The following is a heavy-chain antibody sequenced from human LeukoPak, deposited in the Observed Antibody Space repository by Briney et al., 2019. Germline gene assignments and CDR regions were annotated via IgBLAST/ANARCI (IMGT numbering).Heavy chain of an antibody. CDR1: GDSICSYY. CDR3: WRDFKGPIAVAEYAFDV. V-gene: IGHV4-4*07. CDR2: IYTSEST. Sequence: SETLSLTCTVSGDSICSYYWRWIRHPAGQALEWIGRIYTSESTNYNTSLESRVTILVNTNQNQFFSKMSSLTTADTAVDFCWRDFKGPIAVAEYAFDVWGQGTMVTVSS. J-gene: IGHJ3*01. D-gene: IGHD6-19*01.